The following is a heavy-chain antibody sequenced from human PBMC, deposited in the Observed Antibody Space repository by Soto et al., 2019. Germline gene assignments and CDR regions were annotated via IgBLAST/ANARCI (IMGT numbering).Heavy chain of an antibody. CDR3: AKVGCGGDCYSGYFQH. Sequence: EVQLLESGGGLVQPGGSLRLSCAASGFTFSSYAMSWVRQAPGKGLEWVSAISGSGGSTYYADSVKGRFTISRDNYKNTLYLQMNSLRAEDTAVYYCAKVGCGGDCYSGYFQHWGQGTLVTVSS. CDR1: GFTFSSYA. D-gene: IGHD2-21*02. CDR2: ISGSGGST. J-gene: IGHJ1*01. V-gene: IGHV3-23*01.